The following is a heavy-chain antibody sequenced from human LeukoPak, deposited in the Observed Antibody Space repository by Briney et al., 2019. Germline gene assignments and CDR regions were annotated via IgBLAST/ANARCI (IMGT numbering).Heavy chain of an antibody. J-gene: IGHJ4*02. CDR1: GYSLNNYW. V-gene: IGHV5-10-1*01. CDR2: IDPRDYYT. Sequence: GESLRISCKGPGYSLNNYWFRWVRQMPGKGLEGMGRIDPRDYYTNYRPSFQGHVTISADKSISTAYLQWSSLKASDTAMYYCARWVMVREPFDYWGQGTLVTVSS. CDR3: ARWVMVREPFDY. D-gene: IGHD3-10*01.